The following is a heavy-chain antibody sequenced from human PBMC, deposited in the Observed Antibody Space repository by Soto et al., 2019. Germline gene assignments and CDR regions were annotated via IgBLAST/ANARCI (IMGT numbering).Heavy chain of an antibody. D-gene: IGHD5-12*01. J-gene: IGHJ6*02. CDR1: GGSFSGYY. Sequence: PSETLSLTCAVYGGSFSGYYWSWIRQPPGKGLEWIGEINHSGSTNYNPSLKSRVTISVDTSKNQFSLKLSSVTAADTAVYYCARGVATIIFYYYYYGMDVWGQGTTVTSP. V-gene: IGHV4-34*01. CDR2: INHSGST. CDR3: ARGVATIIFYYYYYGMDV.